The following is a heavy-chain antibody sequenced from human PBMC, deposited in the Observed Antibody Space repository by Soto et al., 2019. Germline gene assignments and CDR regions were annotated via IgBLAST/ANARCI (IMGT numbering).Heavy chain of an antibody. CDR1: GFTFSNFA. Sequence: EVQRLESGGGLVQPGGSLRLSCAASGFTFSNFAMSWVRQAPGKGLEWVSAISGGATSTYYADIVKGRFTISRDNSKNTLSLQMNGLRVEDPALYYCAKGPTLVFPQLGNWGPGTLVTVSP. J-gene: IGHJ4*02. V-gene: IGHV3-23*01. CDR2: ISGGATST. CDR3: AKGPTLVFPQLGN. D-gene: IGHD2-2*01.